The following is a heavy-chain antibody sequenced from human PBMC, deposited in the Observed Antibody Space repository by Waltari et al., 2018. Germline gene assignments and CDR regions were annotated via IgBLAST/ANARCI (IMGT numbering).Heavy chain of an antibody. CDR1: GYTFTAHY. D-gene: IGHD2-15*01. CDR2: INLNSVGT. Sequence: QVQLGQSGAEVKKTAATVKVSCKASGYTFTAHYMPWLRHAPGQRREWMGRINLNSVGTNYAQKVQGRFTMTRDTSISTAYMELSRLRSDDTAVYYCAMFSVVVAANWFDPWGQGTLVTVSS. J-gene: IGHJ5*02. CDR3: AMFSVVVAANWFDP. V-gene: IGHV1-2*06.